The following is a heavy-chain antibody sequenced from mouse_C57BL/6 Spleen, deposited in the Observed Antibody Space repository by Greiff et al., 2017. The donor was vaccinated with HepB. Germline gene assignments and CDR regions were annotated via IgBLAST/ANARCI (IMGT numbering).Heavy chain of an antibody. CDR1: GYTFTSYW. CDR2: IYPGSGST. V-gene: IGHV1-55*01. D-gene: IGHD2-1*01. Sequence: VQLQQSGAELVKPGASVKMSCKASGYTFTSYWITWVKQRPGQGLEWIGDIYPGSGSTNYNEKFKSKATLTVDTSSSTACMQLSSLTSEDSAVYYCARWRGNWAWFAYWGQGTLVTVSA. CDR3: ARWRGNWAWFAY. J-gene: IGHJ3*01.